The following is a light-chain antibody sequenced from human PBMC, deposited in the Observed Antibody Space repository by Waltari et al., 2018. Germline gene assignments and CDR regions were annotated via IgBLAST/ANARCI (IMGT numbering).Light chain of an antibody. CDR2: WAS. CDR3: QQYYNSPLT. CDR1: QSVLYSSNNKNY. Sequence: DIVMTQSPDSLAVSLGERATINCKSSQSVLYSSNNKNYLAWYQQKPGQPPKVLIYWASTRESGVPDRFTGRGSGTDFTLTISSLQAEDVAVYYCQQYYNSPLTFGGGTKVEIK. V-gene: IGKV4-1*01. J-gene: IGKJ4*01.